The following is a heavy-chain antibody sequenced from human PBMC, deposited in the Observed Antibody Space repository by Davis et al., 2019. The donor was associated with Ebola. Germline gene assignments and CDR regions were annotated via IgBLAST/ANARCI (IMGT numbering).Heavy chain of an antibody. J-gene: IGHJ6*04. CDR2: ISGSGDST. D-gene: IGHD3-3*01. CDR3: AKSGLSFGVVKYHYGMDV. Sequence: GGSLRLSCAASGFTFSSYAMSWVRQAPGKGLEWASTISGSGDSTYFPDSVEGRFTISRDNSKNTLYLQMNSLRAEDTAVYYCAKSGLSFGVVKYHYGMDVWGKGTTVTVSS. CDR1: GFTFSSYA. V-gene: IGHV3-23*01.